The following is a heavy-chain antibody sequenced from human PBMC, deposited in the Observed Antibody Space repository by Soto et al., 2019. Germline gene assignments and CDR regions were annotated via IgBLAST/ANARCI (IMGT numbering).Heavy chain of an antibody. V-gene: IGHV4-39*01. CDR2: IYYSGST. Sequence: PSETLSLTCTVSGASISSRNHYWGWIRQPPGKGLEWIGSIYYSGSTYYNPSLKSRVTKSVDTSKNQFSLKLSSVTAADTAVYYCARQGYSGHDPIDYWGQGALVTVSS. CDR3: ARQGYSGHDPIDY. CDR1: GASISSRNHY. D-gene: IGHD5-12*01. J-gene: IGHJ4*02.